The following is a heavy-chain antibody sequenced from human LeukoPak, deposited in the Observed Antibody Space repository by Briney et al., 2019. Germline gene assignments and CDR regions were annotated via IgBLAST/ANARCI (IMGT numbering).Heavy chain of an antibody. V-gene: IGHV1-2*02. CDR2: INPNSGGT. D-gene: IGHD3-9*01. CDR3: ARDYDILTGYHDY. CDR1: GYTFSGYN. J-gene: IGHJ4*02. Sequence: ASVKVSCKASGYTFSGYNMHWVRQAPGQGLEWMGWINPNSGGTNYAQKFQGRVTMTRDTSISTAYMELSRLRSDDTAVYYCARDYDILTGYHDYWGQGTLVTVSS.